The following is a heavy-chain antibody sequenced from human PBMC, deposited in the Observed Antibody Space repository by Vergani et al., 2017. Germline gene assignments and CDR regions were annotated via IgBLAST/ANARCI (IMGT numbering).Heavy chain of an antibody. CDR3: AREDDYGDYHDAFDI. V-gene: IGHV4-34*01. CDR2: INHSGST. CDR1: GGSFSGYY. Sequence: QVQLQQWGAGLLKPSETLSLTCAVYGGSFSGYYWSWIRQPPGKGLEWIGEINHSGSTNYNQSRKSRVTISVDTSKNQFSLRLSTVTAADAAVYYCAREDDYGDYHDAFDIWGQGTMVTVSS. D-gene: IGHD4-17*01. J-gene: IGHJ3*02.